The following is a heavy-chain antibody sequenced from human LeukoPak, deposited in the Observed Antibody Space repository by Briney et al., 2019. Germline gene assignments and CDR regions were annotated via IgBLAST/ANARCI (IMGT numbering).Heavy chain of an antibody. J-gene: IGHJ5*02. CDR3: ARRLIEFDT. V-gene: IGHV4-39*01. D-gene: IGHD3-22*01. CDR1: GGSISSSSNY. Sequence: SETLSLTCTVSGGSISSSSNYWGWIRQPPGQGLEWNGDIHYSGTTYYNPSLKSRVTISVDTSKNQFSLKLTSVTAADTAVYYCARRLIEFDTWGQGTLVTVSS. CDR2: IHYSGTT.